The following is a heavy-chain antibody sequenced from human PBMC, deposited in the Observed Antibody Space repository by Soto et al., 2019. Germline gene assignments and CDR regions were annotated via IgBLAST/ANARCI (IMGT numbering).Heavy chain of an antibody. CDR3: AIKLGYFDY. V-gene: IGHV1-24*01. CDR2: FDPEEGKT. Sequence: TSVKVSCTDSGYSPTDLSMHWVRQAPGKGLEWMGGFDPEEGKTVYAQRFQGRLTMTGDTSTDTRYMELHSLTSDDTAVYYCAIKLGYFDYWGQGTLVTVSS. CDR1: GYSPTDLS. D-gene: IGHD6-6*01. J-gene: IGHJ4*02.